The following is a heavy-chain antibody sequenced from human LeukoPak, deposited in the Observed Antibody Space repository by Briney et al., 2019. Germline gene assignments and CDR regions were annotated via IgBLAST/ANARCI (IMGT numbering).Heavy chain of an antibody. V-gene: IGHV3-23*01. CDR1: GFTFSSYA. CDR2: ISGSGGST. J-gene: IGHJ4*02. D-gene: IGHD6-13*01. Sequence: PGGSLRLSCAASGFTFSSYAMSWVRQAPGKGLEWVSAISGSGGSTYYADSVKGRFTISRDNSKNTLYLQMNSLRAEDTAVYYCAKDFLAAAGLKEKSFDYWGQGTLVTVSS. CDR3: AKDFLAAAGLKEKSFDY.